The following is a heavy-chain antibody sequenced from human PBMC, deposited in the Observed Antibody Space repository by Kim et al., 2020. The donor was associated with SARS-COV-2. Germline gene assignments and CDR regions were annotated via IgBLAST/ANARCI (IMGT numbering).Heavy chain of an antibody. CDR2: ISGSGGNT. Sequence: GGSLRLSCAASGFTFSSYAMNWVRQAPGKGLEWVSVISGSGGNTYYVDSVKGRFTISRDNSRNTLYLQMNSLRAEDTALYYCAKGLYNYYYYGMDVWGQGTTVTVSS. V-gene: IGHV3-23*01. D-gene: IGHD3-16*01. J-gene: IGHJ6*02. CDR1: GFTFSSYA. CDR3: AKGLYNYYYYGMDV.